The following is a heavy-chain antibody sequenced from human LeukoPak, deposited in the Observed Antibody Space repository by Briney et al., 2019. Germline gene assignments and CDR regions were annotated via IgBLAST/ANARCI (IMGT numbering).Heavy chain of an antibody. CDR3: ARHPELYFSDY. Sequence: KPSETLSLTCTVSGASISSYHWSWIRQPPGKGLEWIGYISYSGSTNYNPSLKSRVTISADTSKNQVSLTLSSVTAADTAVYYCARHPELYFSDYWGQGTLVTVSS. CDR2: ISYSGST. CDR1: GASISSYH. D-gene: IGHD3-10*01. J-gene: IGHJ4*02. V-gene: IGHV4-59*08.